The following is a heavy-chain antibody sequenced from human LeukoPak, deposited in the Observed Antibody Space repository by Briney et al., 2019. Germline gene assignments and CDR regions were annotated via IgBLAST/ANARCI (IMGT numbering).Heavy chain of an antibody. CDR3: ARFREYKEAFDI. D-gene: IGHD6-6*01. Sequence: SETLSLTCSGHGGSISCYYWSRIRQPTGKGLEWIGRIYASGSTDYNPSLKSRVTMSVDTSKNQFSLKLNSVTAADTAVYYCARFREYKEAFDIWGQGTMVTVSS. J-gene: IGHJ3*02. CDR1: GGSISCYY. CDR2: IYASGST. V-gene: IGHV4-59*10.